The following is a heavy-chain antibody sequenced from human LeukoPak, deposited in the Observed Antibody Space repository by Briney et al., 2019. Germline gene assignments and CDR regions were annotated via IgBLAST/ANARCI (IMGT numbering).Heavy chain of an antibody. D-gene: IGHD5-12*01. CDR2: ISSSGTTI. CDR3: ARAVATIPNWFDL. V-gene: IGHV3-48*03. CDR1: GFTFSRYE. Sequence: GRSLRLSCAASGFTFSRYEMNWVRQAPGKGLEWVSYISSSGTTIYYADSVKGRFTMSRDNAKTSLYLQMNSLRAEDTAVYYCARAVATIPNWFDLWGQGTLVTVSS. J-gene: IGHJ5*02.